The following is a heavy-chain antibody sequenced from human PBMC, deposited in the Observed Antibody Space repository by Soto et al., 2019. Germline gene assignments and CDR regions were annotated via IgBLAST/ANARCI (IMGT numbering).Heavy chain of an antibody. V-gene: IGHV1-3*01. CDR2: ISAGNGNT. J-gene: IGHJ5*02. D-gene: IGHD3-16*01. Sequence: ASVKVSCKASGYTFTSYAMHWVRQAPGQRLEWMGWISAGNGNTKYSQKFQGRVTITRDTSASTAYMELSSLRSEDTAVYYCARGELMGNWFDPWGQGTLVTVSS. CDR1: GYTFTSYA. CDR3: ARGELMGNWFDP.